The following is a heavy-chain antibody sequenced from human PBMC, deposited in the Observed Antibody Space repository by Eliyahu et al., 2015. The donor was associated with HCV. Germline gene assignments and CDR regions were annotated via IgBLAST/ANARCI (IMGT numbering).Heavy chain of an antibody. D-gene: IGHD6-13*01. CDR1: GYTFTDYY. Sequence: EVQLVQSGAEVKKPGATVKISCKVSGYTFTDYYMHWVQQAPGKGLEWMGLVDPEDGETIYAEKFQGRVTITADTSTDTAYMALSSLRSEDTAVYYCATGVVPIAAAGTGWFDPWGQGTLVTVSS. CDR2: VDPEDGET. CDR3: ATGVVPIAAAGTGWFDP. J-gene: IGHJ5*02. V-gene: IGHV1-69-2*01.